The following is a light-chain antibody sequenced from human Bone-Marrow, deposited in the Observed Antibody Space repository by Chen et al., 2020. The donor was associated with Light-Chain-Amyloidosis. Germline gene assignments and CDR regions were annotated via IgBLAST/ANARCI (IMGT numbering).Light chain of an antibody. J-gene: IGKJ4*01. CDR1: QTISSNY. V-gene: IGKV3-20*01. CDR3: KQYGTSPLT. CDR2: GSS. Sequence: EIVLTQSPGTLSLSPGEGANLSCRASQTISSNYLTWYQQKFGQAPRLLIYGSSSRATGIPDRFTGSWSGTDFTLTINRLEPEDFAMYYCKQYGTSPLTFGGGTKVEI.